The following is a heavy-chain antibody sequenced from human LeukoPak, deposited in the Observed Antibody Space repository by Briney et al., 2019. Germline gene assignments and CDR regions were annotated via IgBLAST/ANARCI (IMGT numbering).Heavy chain of an antibody. CDR3: AKDSVCSGGSCYSNYYGMDV. CDR1: GFTFSSYG. Sequence: PGGSLRLSCAASGFTFSSYGMHWVRQAPGEGLEWVAVISYDGSNKYYADSVKGRFTISRDNSKNTLYLQMNSLRAEDTAVYYCAKDSVCSGGSCYSNYYGMDVWGKGTTVTVSS. V-gene: IGHV3-30*18. J-gene: IGHJ6*04. CDR2: ISYDGSNK. D-gene: IGHD2-15*01.